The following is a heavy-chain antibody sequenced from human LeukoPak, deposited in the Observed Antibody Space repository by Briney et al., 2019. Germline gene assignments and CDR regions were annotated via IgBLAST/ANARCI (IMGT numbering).Heavy chain of an antibody. Sequence: PGGSLRLSCAASGFTFTNYGMSWVRQAPGKGLEWVSAISGSGGSTYYADSVKGRFTISRDNSKNTLYLQMNSLRAEDTAVYYCAKRGGAFDIWGQGTMVTVSS. D-gene: IGHD2-15*01. CDR2: ISGSGGST. J-gene: IGHJ3*02. CDR3: AKRGGAFDI. V-gene: IGHV3-23*01. CDR1: GFTFTNYG.